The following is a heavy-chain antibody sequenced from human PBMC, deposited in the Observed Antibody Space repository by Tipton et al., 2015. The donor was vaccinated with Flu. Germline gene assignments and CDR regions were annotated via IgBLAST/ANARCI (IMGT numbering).Heavy chain of an antibody. D-gene: IGHD6-19*01. J-gene: IGHJ6*02. Sequence: SGFNFSSYGMYWVRQAPGKGLEWVAVIFYEERNKYYADSVQGRFTISRDSSKNTLDLQMDSLGAEDTAVYYCAREIAVAGPDYDYYHGMDVWGQGTTVTVSS. CDR3: AREIAVAGPDYDYYHGMDV. CDR2: IFYEERNK. V-gene: IGHV3-33*07. CDR1: GFNFSSYG.